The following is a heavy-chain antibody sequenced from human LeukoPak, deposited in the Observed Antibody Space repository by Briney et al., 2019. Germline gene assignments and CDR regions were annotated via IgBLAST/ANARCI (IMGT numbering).Heavy chain of an antibody. CDR2: TYYRSRWYS. CDR1: GDSVSSTNAA. V-gene: IGHV6-1*01. Sequence: SQTLSLTCATSGDSVSSTNAAWNWIRQSPSGGLEWLGRTYYRSRWYSEYARSVKSRITIDPDTSKNQFSLQLNSVTPEDAAVYYCARTRGHLDLWGRGTLVTVSS. D-gene: IGHD5-24*01. J-gene: IGHJ2*01. CDR3: ARTRGHLDL.